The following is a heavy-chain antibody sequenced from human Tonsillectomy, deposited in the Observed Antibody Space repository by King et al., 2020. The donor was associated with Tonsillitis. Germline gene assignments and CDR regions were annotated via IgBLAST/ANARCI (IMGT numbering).Heavy chain of an antibody. V-gene: IGHV3-21*01. D-gene: IGHD5-18*01. CDR1: GFTFSSYS. J-gene: IGHJ6*02. CDR2: ISSSSSYI. Sequence: VQLVESGGGLVKPGGPLRLSCAASGFTFSSYSMNWVRQAPGKGLEWVSSISSSSSYIYYADAVKGRFTISRDNAKNSLYLQLNSLRAEDTAVYYCTRDIQLWLEYSGMDGWGQGTTVIVSS. CDR3: TRDIQLWLEYSGMDG.